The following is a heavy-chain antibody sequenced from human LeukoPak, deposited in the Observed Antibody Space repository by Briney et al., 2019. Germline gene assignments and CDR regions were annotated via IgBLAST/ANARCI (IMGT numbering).Heavy chain of an antibody. CDR2: IRYDGSNK. V-gene: IGHV3-30*02. CDR3: AKGSGYYLEPPFDY. J-gene: IGHJ4*02. Sequence: GGSLRLSCAASGFTFSSYGMHWVRQAPGKGLEWVAFIRYDGSNKYYADSVKGRFTISRDNSKNTLYLQMNSLRAEDTAVYYCAKGSGYYLEPPFDYWGQGTLVTVSS. CDR1: GFTFSSYG. D-gene: IGHD3-3*01.